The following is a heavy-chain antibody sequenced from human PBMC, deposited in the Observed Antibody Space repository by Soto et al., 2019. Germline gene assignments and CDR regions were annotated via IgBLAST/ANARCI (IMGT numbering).Heavy chain of an antibody. J-gene: IGHJ4*01. CDR3: AKGGDYLCGNYRYFDY. CDR1: GFTFCSYA. Sequence: GGSLRLSCAASGFTFCSYAMSWVRQVPGKGLEWVSGINGNDDTTYYADSVKGRFTISRDNSKNTLYLQMNSLRAEDTAVYYCAKGGDYLCGNYRYFDYWGQGP. V-gene: IGHV3-23*01. CDR2: INGNDDTT. D-gene: IGHD3-16*02.